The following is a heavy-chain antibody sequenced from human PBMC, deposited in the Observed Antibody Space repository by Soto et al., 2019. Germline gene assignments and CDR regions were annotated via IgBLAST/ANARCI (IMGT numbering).Heavy chain of an antibody. CDR3: ARDIAVGSSSSWYEWFDP. J-gene: IGHJ5*02. D-gene: IGHD6-13*01. CDR2: ISAYNGNT. V-gene: IGHV1-18*01. CDR1: GYTFTSYG. Sequence: ASVKVSCKASGYTFTSYGISWVRQAPGQGLEWMGWISAYNGNTNYAQKLQGRVTMTTDTSTSTAYMELRSLRSDDTAVYYCARDIAVGSSSSWYEWFDPWGQGTLVTVSS.